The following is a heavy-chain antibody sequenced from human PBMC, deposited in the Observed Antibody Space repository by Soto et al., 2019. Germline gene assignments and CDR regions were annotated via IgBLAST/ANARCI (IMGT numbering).Heavy chain of an antibody. Sequence: GASVKVSCKASGYSFTSYALHWVRQAPGQRLEWMGWINAGNGNILYSQKFQGRVTVSRDTSASTVYMELSSLSSEDTAVYYCARGLRKEQFDYWGQGALVTVSS. CDR3: ARGLRKEQFDY. V-gene: IGHV1-3*01. J-gene: IGHJ4*02. CDR1: GYSFTSYA. CDR2: INAGNGNI. D-gene: IGHD4-17*01.